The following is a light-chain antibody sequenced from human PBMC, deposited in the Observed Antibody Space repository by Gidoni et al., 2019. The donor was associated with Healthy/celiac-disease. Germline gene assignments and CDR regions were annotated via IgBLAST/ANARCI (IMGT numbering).Light chain of an antibody. J-gene: IGKJ4*01. CDR1: QSVSSY. V-gene: IGKV3-11*01. Sequence: EIVSTQSPATLSLSPGERATLSCRASQSVSSYLVWYQQKPGQAPRLLIYDASNRATGIPARFSGSGSGTDFTLTISSLEPEDLAVYYCQQRSNWPLLTFGGXTKVEIK. CDR2: DAS. CDR3: QQRSNWPLLT.